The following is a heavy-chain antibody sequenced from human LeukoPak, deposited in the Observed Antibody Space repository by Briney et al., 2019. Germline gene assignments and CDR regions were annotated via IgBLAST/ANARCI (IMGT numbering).Heavy chain of an antibody. CDR1: GFTFSDHY. CDR3: ARERWRSGSYHDAFDI. D-gene: IGHD1-26*01. Sequence: GGSLRLSCAASGFTFSDHYMQWVRQAPGKGLEWVGRVRDKADSCTTEYAASVKGRFTISRDDSKNSMFLQMNNLETEDTAFYYCARERWRSGSYHDAFDIWGQGTMVTVSS. V-gene: IGHV3-72*01. J-gene: IGHJ3*02. CDR2: VRDKADSCTT.